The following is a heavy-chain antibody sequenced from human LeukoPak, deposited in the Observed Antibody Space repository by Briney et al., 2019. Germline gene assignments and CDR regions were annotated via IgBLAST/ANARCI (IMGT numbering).Heavy chain of an antibody. Sequence: PSETLSLTCTVSGGSISSYYWSWIRQPPGKGLEWIGYIYYSGSTNYNPSLKSRVTISVDTSKNQFSLKLSSVTAADTAVYYCARDNFRFWSGYTGFWFDPWGQGTLVTVSS. CDR3: ARDNFRFWSGYTGFWFDP. D-gene: IGHD3-3*01. CDR1: GGSISSYY. V-gene: IGHV4-59*01. J-gene: IGHJ5*02. CDR2: IYYSGST.